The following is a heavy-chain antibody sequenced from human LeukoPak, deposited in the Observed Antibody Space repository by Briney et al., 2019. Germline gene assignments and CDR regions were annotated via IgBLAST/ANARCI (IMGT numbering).Heavy chain of an antibody. Sequence: GGSLRLSCAASGFTFSSYGMHWVRQAPGKGLEWVAFIRYDGSNKYYADSVKGRFTISRDNSKNTLFLQMNSLRAEDTAVYYCAKHRKYSSSWYDYWGQGTLVTVSS. CDR3: AKHRKYSSSWYDY. CDR2: IRYDGSNK. D-gene: IGHD6-13*01. CDR1: GFTFSSYG. J-gene: IGHJ4*02. V-gene: IGHV3-30*02.